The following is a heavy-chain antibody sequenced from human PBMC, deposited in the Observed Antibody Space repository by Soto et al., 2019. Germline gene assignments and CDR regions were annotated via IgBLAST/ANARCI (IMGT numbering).Heavy chain of an antibody. CDR2: INAGNGNT. J-gene: IGHJ6*02. CDR3: ARDPNVFSGDFWSGYIKYYYYGMDV. V-gene: IGHV1-3*01. Sequence: QVQLVQSGAEVKKPGASVKVSCKASGYTFTSYAMHWVRQAPGQRLEWMGWINAGNGNTKYSQKFQGRVTITRDTSASTAYMELSSLRSEDTAVYYCARDPNVFSGDFWSGYIKYYYYGMDVWGQGTTVTVSS. D-gene: IGHD3-3*01. CDR1: GYTFTSYA.